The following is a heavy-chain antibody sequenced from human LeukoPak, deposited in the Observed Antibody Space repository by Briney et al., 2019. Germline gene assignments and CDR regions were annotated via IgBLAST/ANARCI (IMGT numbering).Heavy chain of an antibody. CDR3: ARDYYDSSGYYYGMDV. CDR1: GDSISTYY. J-gene: IGHJ6*02. CDR2: IYHSGST. D-gene: IGHD3-22*01. Sequence: PSETLSLTCVVSGDSISTYYWSWIRRPPGKGLEWIGYIYHSGSTYYNPSLKSRVTISVDRSKNQFSLKLSSVTAADTAVYYCARDYYDSSGYYYGMDVWGQGTTVTVSS. V-gene: IGHV4-59*12.